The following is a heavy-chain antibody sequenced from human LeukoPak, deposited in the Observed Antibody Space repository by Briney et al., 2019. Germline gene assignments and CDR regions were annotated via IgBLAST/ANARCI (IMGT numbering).Heavy chain of an antibody. Sequence: GGSLRLSCAASGFTFSDYYMSWIRQAPGKGLEWVGRTRNKANSYTTEYAASVKGRFTISRDDSKNSLYLQMNSLRAEDTAVYYCARGLVGATPYYYYYMDVWGKGTTVTVSS. V-gene: IGHV3-72*01. D-gene: IGHD1-26*01. J-gene: IGHJ6*03. CDR2: TRNKANSYTT. CDR3: ARGLVGATPYYYYYMDV. CDR1: GFTFSDYY.